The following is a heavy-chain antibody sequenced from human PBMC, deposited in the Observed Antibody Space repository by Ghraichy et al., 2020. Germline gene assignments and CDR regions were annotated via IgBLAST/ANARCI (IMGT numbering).Heavy chain of an antibody. Sequence: GESLNISCKGSGYSLTTYWIGWVRQMPGKGLEWMGVIFPGVSDTRYNPSFQGQVTISADKSISTAYLQWSGLRASDTATYYCATLSTPISGMDVWGQGTTITVSS. CDR3: ATLSTPISGMDV. D-gene: IGHD4-23*01. J-gene: IGHJ6*02. CDR2: IFPGVSDT. CDR1: GYSLTTYW. V-gene: IGHV5-51*01.